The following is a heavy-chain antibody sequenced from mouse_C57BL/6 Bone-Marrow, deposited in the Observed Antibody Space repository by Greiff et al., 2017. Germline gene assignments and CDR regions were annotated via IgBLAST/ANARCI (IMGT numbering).Heavy chain of an antibody. Sequence: VQLQQSGAELVKPGASVKLSCTASGFNIKDYYMHWVKQRTEPGLEWIGRIDPEDGETTYAPTFQGKATIPADTSSNTAYLQLSSLTSEDTAVYYCARGAQATSYCEYWGQGTTRTVSA. CDR1: GFNIKDYY. CDR3: ARGAQATSYCEY. J-gene: IGHJ2*01. CDR2: IDPEDGET. D-gene: IGHD3-2*02. V-gene: IGHV14-2*01.